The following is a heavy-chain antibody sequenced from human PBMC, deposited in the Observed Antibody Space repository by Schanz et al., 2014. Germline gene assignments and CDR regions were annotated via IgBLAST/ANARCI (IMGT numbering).Heavy chain of an antibody. CDR2: ITYNGGTI. Sequence: EVQLVQSGGGLVQPGGSLRLSCAASGITFSSHSFNWVRQAPGKGLEWISYITYNGGTIYYADSVRGRFTISRDNAENTLFLQMNSLRAEDTAVYYCARGGPAYYFDDWGQGTLVTVSS. CDR1: GITFSSHS. V-gene: IGHV3-48*01. J-gene: IGHJ4*02. CDR3: ARGGPAYYFDD.